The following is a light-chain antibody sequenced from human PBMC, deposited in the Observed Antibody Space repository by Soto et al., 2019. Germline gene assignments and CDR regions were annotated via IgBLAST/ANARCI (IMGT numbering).Light chain of an antibody. V-gene: IGKV3-15*01. Sequence: EIVMTQSPVTLSVSPGERATLSCRASQSVSSKLAWYQQKPGQAPRLLIYGASTRATGIPDRFSGSGSGTEFTLSISSLQSEDFAVYYCQQYNNWRQTFGQRTKLEIK. CDR1: QSVSSK. CDR2: GAS. CDR3: QQYNNWRQT. J-gene: IGKJ2*01.